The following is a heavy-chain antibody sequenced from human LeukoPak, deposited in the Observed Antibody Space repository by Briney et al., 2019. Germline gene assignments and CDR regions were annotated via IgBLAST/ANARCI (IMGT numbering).Heavy chain of an antibody. CDR3: AKIGVIGLWYFDV. Sequence: GGSLRLSCAASGFTISSNYMNWVRQAPGKGLEWVSVIYSGGTTYYADSVKGRFTVSRDNSKITMYLQMNSLRAEDTAVYYCAKIGVIGLWYFDVWGRGTPVTVSP. CDR2: IYSGGTT. CDR1: GFTISSNY. J-gene: IGHJ2*01. V-gene: IGHV3-53*01. D-gene: IGHD2-21*01.